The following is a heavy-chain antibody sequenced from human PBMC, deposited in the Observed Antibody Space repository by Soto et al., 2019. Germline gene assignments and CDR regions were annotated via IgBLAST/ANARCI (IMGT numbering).Heavy chain of an antibody. CDR2: ISFDGSNK. J-gene: IGHJ6*02. D-gene: IGHD5-12*01. CDR3: ARVPGDMVAILYSYPLEGREPLSDVDV. CDR1: GFTFSYYP. Sequence: QMQLVESGGGAVQPGRSLRLSCAASGFTFSYYPMHWVRQAPGKGLEWVAVISFDGSNKYYADSVKGRFTISRDNSKNTLYLQINSRRGEDTTVYYCARVPGDMVAILYSYPLEGREPLSDVDVWGQGTTVTVSS. V-gene: IGHV3-30*04.